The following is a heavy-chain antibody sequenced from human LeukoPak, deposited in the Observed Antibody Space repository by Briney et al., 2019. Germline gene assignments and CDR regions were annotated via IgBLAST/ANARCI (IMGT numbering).Heavy chain of an antibody. CDR3: AKGPRYSSGWYNWFDP. J-gene: IGHJ5*02. CDR2: ISGSGGST. Sequence: GGSLRLSCAASGFTFSSYGMSWVRQAPGKGLEWVSAISGSGGSTYYADSVKGRFTISRDNSKNTLYLQMNSLRAEDTAVYYCAKGPRYSSGWYNWFDPWGQGTLVTVSS. D-gene: IGHD6-19*01. CDR1: GFTFSSYG. V-gene: IGHV3-23*01.